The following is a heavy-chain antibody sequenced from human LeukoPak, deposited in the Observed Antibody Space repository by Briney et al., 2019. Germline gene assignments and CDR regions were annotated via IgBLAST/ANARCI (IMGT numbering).Heavy chain of an antibody. Sequence: GGSLRLSCAASGFTFDDYAMHWVRQAPGKGLEWVSLISGDGGSTYCADPVKGRFTISRDKNSLYLQMNSLRTEDTALYYCAKDTGNYDLYLQHWGQGTLVTVSS. CDR2: ISGDGGST. CDR1: GFTFDDYA. J-gene: IGHJ1*01. CDR3: AKDTGNYDLYLQH. V-gene: IGHV3-43*02. D-gene: IGHD3-10*01.